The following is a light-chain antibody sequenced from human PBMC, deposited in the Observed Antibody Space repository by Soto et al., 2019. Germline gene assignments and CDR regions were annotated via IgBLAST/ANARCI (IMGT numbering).Light chain of an antibody. CDR3: QQYGSSVT. CDR1: QSIRSHY. J-gene: IGKJ1*01. Sequence: EIVLPQSPGTLSLSPGASAPLSGRASQSIRSHYLAWYQQKPGQAPRLLISGAHNRAPGIPDRFSGSESGTDFTLSISRLEPEDFAVYYCQQYGSSVTFGQGTKVDIK. CDR2: GAH. V-gene: IGKV3-20*01.